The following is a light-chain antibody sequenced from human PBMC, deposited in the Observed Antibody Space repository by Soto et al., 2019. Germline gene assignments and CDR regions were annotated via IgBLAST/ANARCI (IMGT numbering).Light chain of an antibody. CDR2: SNN. J-gene: IGLJ2*01. Sequence: QSVVTQPPSASGTPGQRVTISCSGSSSNIGINTVNWYQQLPGTAPKLLIYSNNQRPSGVPDRFSGSKSGTSASLAISGLQSEDEADYYCEAWDDSLNGVVFGGGTKLTVL. V-gene: IGLV1-44*01. CDR1: SSNIGINT. CDR3: EAWDDSLNGVV.